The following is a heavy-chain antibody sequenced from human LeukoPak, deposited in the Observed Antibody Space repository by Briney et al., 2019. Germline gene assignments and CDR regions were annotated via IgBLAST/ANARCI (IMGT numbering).Heavy chain of an antibody. V-gene: IGHV3-15*01. CDR1: GFTFSNAW. CDR3: TTELRWELLIDY. Sequence: SGGSLRLSCAASGFTFSNAWMSWVPQAPGKGREWGGRIKSKSDGGTTDYAEPVKGRFTISRDDSKNTLYLQMNSLKTEDTAVYYCTTELRWELLIDYWGQGTLVTVSS. D-gene: IGHD1-26*01. CDR2: IKSKSDGGTT. J-gene: IGHJ4*02.